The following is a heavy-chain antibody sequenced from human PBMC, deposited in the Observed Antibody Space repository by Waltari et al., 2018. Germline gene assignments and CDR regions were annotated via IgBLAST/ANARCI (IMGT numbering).Heavy chain of an antibody. CDR2: ISGSGGST. V-gene: IGHV3-23*04. Sequence: EVQLVESGGGLVQPGGSLSLSCAASGFTFSSYSISWVRQAPGKGLEWVSAISGSGGSTYYADSVKGRFTISRDNSKNTLYLQMNSLRAEDTAVYYCAKGGLRHALSSWTFDYWGQGTLVTVSS. D-gene: IGHD6-13*01. J-gene: IGHJ4*02. CDR1: GFTFSSYS. CDR3: AKGGLRHALSSWTFDY.